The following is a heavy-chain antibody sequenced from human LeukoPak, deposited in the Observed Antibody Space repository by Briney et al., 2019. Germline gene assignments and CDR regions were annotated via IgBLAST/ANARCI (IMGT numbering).Heavy chain of an antibody. Sequence: ASVKVSCKASGYDFNKYAMNWVRQTPGQGPEWMGWINTRMGNPAYAQGFTGRFVFSLDTPVSTAYLEINNLKAEDTAMYYCARVVDTYGYKVWDFWGQGTLITVAS. CDR3: ARVVDTYGYKVWDF. V-gene: IGHV7-4-1*02. CDR1: GYDFNKYA. D-gene: IGHD5-18*01. J-gene: IGHJ4*02. CDR2: INTRMGNP.